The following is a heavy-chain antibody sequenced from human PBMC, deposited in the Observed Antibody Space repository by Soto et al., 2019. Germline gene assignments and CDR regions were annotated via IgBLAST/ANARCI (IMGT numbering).Heavy chain of an antibody. CDR3: AKDYDFWSGYEKLFDY. Sequence: GGSLRLSCAASGFTFSSYAMSWVRQAPGKGLEWVSAISGSGGSTYYADSVKGRFTISRDNSKNTLYLQMNSLRAEDTAVYYCAKDYDFWSGYEKLFDYWGQGTLVTVSS. CDR1: GFTFSSYA. V-gene: IGHV3-23*01. CDR2: ISGSGGST. D-gene: IGHD3-3*01. J-gene: IGHJ4*02.